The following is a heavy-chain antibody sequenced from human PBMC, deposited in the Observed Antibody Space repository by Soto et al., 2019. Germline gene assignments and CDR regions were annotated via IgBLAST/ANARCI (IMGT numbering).Heavy chain of an antibody. CDR1: GGSISSSY. J-gene: IGHJ3*02. CDR2: IYYSGST. D-gene: IGHD1-26*01. V-gene: IGHV4-59*01. CDR3: ARFRRDYSGSYYFAFDI. Sequence: PSETLSLTCTVSGGSISSSYWSWILQPPGKGLEWIGYIYYSGSTDYNPSLKSRVTISVDTSKNQFSLKLSSVTAADTAMYYCARFRRDYSGSYYFAFDIWGQGTMVTVSS.